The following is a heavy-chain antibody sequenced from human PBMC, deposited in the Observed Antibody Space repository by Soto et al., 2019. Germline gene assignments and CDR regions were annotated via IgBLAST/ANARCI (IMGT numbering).Heavy chain of an antibody. CDR1: GFSLSTSGVG. CDR2: IYWDDDK. D-gene: IGHD5-12*01. CDR3: AHVYGGYDNFDY. V-gene: IGHV2-5*02. Sequence: SGPTLVNPTQTLTLTCTFSGFSLSTSGVGVGWIRQPPGKALEWLALIYWDDDKRHSPSLKSRLTITNNTSKNQVVLTMTNMDPVDTATYYCAHVYGGYDNFDYWGQGTLVTVSS. J-gene: IGHJ4*02.